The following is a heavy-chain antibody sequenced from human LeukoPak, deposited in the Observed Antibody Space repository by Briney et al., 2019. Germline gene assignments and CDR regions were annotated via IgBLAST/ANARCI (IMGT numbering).Heavy chain of an antibody. V-gene: IGHV3-21*04. CDR2: ISRTSEST. Sequence: PGGSLRLSCAASGFTFSSYWMSWVRQAPGKGLEWVPIISRTSESTFYADSVKGRFTISRDNAKNSLYLQMNSLRAEDTALYYCARRRVTLVRGVDITSYYFDYWGQGTLVIVSS. CDR3: ARRRVTLVRGVDITSYYFDY. J-gene: IGHJ4*02. D-gene: IGHD3-10*01. CDR1: GFTFSSYW.